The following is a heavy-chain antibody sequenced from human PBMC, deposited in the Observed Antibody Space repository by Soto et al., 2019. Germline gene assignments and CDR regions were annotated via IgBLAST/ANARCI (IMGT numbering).Heavy chain of an antibody. CDR1: GFTFDDYG. CDR3: ARDTRYYGSGSKYYFDY. Sequence: EVQLVESGGGVVRPGGSLRLSCAASGFTFDDYGMSWVRQAPGKGLEWVSGINWNGGSTGYADSVKGRFTISRDNAKNSLYLQRNSLRAEDTALYYCARDTRYYGSGSKYYFDYWGQGTLVTVSS. CDR2: INWNGGST. V-gene: IGHV3-20*04. D-gene: IGHD3-10*01. J-gene: IGHJ4*02.